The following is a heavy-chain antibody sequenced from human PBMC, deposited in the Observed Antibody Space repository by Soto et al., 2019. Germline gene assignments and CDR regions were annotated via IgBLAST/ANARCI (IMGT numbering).Heavy chain of an antibody. CDR1: GGSISSYY. CDR2: IYYSGST. CDR3: ARASIFGVVILFDP. D-gene: IGHD3-3*02. J-gene: IGHJ5*02. Sequence: PSETLSLTCTVSGGSISSYYWSWIRQPPGKGLEWIGYIYYSGSTNYNPSLKSRVTISVDTSKNQFSLKLSSVTAADTAVYYCARASIFGVVILFDPWGQGTLVTVSS. V-gene: IGHV4-59*01.